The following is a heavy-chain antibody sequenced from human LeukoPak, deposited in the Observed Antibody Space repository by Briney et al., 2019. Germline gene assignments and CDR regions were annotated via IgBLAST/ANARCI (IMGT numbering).Heavy chain of an antibody. CDR3: ARDRGYCSSTSCYFAGGYFDY. CDR1: GFTFSSYS. V-gene: IGHV3-21*01. D-gene: IGHD2-2*01. CDR2: ISSSSSYI. J-gene: IGHJ4*02. Sequence: GGSLRLSCAASGFTFSSYSMNWVRQAPGEGLEWVSSISSSSSYIYYADSVKGRFTISRDNAKNSLYLQMNSLRAEDTAVYYCARDRGYCSSTSCYFAGGYFDYWGQGTLVTVSS.